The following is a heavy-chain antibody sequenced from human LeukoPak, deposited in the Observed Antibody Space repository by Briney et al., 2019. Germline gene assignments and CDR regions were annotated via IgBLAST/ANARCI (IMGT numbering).Heavy chain of an antibody. CDR3: AKDYVTMIVVTGDGYFDY. CDR1: GFTFSSYA. D-gene: IGHD3-22*01. Sequence: GGSLRLSCAASGFTFSSYAMSWVRQAPGKGLEWVSAISGSGGSTYYADSVKGRFTISRDNSKNTLYLQMNSLRAEDTAVYYCAKDYVTMIVVTGDGYFDYWGQGTLVTVSS. CDR2: ISGSGGST. V-gene: IGHV3-23*01. J-gene: IGHJ4*02.